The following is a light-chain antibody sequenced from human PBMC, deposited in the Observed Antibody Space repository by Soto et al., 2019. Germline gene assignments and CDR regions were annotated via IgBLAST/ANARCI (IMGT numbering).Light chain of an antibody. CDR1: QRISSY. V-gene: IGKV1-39*01. J-gene: IGKJ5*01. CDR3: QQSYSTPIT. Sequence: DIQMTQSPSSLSASVGDRVTITCRASQRISSYLNWYQQKPGKAPKLLMNTASSLQSGVPSRFSVSGSGTDFTLTISSLQPEDFASYYCQQSYSTPITFGQGTRLEIK. CDR2: TAS.